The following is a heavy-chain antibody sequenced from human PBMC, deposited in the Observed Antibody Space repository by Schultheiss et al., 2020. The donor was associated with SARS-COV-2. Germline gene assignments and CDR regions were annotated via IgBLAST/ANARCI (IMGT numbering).Heavy chain of an antibody. CDR2: INHSGST. Sequence: SETLSLTCIVSGGSIINNNYYWGWIRQPPGKGLEWIGEINHSGSTNYNPSLKSRVTISVDTSKNQFSLKLSSVTAADTAVYYCARGREGADGLDYWGQGTLVTVSS. CDR1: GGSIINNNYY. J-gene: IGHJ4*02. V-gene: IGHV4-39*07. CDR3: ARGREGADGLDY.